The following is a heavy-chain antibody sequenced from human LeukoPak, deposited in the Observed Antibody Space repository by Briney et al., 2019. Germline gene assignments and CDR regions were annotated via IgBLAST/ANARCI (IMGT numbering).Heavy chain of an antibody. CDR2: IYPGDSDT. Sequence: GESLKISCKGYGYSFTSYWIGWVSQMPGKGLEWMGIIYPGDSDTRYSPSFQGQVTISADKSISTAYLQWSSLKASDTAMYYCARRYCSGGSCYLSFDNWGQGTLVTVSS. D-gene: IGHD2-15*01. V-gene: IGHV5-51*01. CDR1: GYSFTSYW. J-gene: IGHJ4*02. CDR3: ARRYCSGGSCYLSFDN.